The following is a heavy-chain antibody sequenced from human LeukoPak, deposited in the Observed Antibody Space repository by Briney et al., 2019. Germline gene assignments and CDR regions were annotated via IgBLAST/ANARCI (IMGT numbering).Heavy chain of an antibody. CDR2: IYYSGST. D-gene: IGHD6-19*01. Sequence: SETLSLTCTASGGSISSGGYYWSWIRQHPGRGLEWIGYIYYSGSTYYNPSLKSRVTISVDTSKNQFSLKLSSVTAADTAVYYCARVSISGGYYFDYWGQGTLVTVSS. J-gene: IGHJ4*02. CDR1: GGSISSGGYY. V-gene: IGHV4-31*03. CDR3: ARVSISGGYYFDY.